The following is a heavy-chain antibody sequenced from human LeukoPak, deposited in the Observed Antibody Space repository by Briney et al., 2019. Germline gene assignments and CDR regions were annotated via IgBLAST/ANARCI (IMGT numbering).Heavy chain of an antibody. Sequence: GGSLRLSCAASGNYWMHWVREAPGKGLVWVSHINSDGSWTSYADSVKGRFTISKDNAKNTVYLQMNNLRAEDTAVYYCVSFYETYWGRGTLVTVSS. CDR2: INSDGSWT. J-gene: IGHJ4*02. V-gene: IGHV3-74*01. D-gene: IGHD2/OR15-2a*01. CDR3: VSFYETY. CDR1: GNYW.